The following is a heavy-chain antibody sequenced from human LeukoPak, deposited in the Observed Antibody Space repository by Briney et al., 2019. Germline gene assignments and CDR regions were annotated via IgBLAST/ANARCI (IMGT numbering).Heavy chain of an antibody. D-gene: IGHD1-26*01. CDR2: ISSSSSTI. Sequence: GGSLRLSCAASGFTFSSYSMNWVRQAPGKGLEWVSYISSSSSTIYYADSVKGRFTISRDNSKNTLYLQMNSLRAEDTAVYYCARARNRWEPFYWGQGTLVTVSS. J-gene: IGHJ4*02. CDR3: ARARNRWEPFY. V-gene: IGHV3-48*01. CDR1: GFTFSSYS.